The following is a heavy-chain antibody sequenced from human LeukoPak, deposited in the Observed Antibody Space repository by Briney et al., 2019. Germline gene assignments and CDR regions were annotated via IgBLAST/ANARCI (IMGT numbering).Heavy chain of an antibody. D-gene: IGHD3-10*01. CDR2: ISSSGSTI. J-gene: IGHJ5*02. Sequence: GGSLRLSCAAPGFTFSDYYMSWIRQAPGKGLEWVSYISSSGSTIYYADSVKGRFTISRDNSKNTLYLQMNSLRAEDTAVYYCARENLHLLCLDPWGQGTLVTVSS. V-gene: IGHV3-11*04. CDR1: GFTFSDYY. CDR3: ARENLHLLCLDP.